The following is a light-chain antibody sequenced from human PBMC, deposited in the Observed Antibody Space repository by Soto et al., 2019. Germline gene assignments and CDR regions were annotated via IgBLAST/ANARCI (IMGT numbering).Light chain of an antibody. J-gene: IGKJ4*01. Sequence: EIVMTQSPATISVAPGERATLSCSASQSVSINFAWYQQKPGQAPRLLIYGASTRATGFPARVSGSGSGTEFTLTIISLHSEDSAVYYCQQYNEWPPVTFGGGTKVDIK. V-gene: IGKV3-15*01. CDR1: QSVSIN. CDR3: QQYNEWPPVT. CDR2: GAS.